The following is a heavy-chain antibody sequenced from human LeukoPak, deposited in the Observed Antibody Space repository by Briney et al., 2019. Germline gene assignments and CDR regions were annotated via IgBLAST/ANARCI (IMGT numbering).Heavy chain of an antibody. J-gene: IGHJ4*02. CDR1: GFTFSDYY. D-gene: IGHD1-7*01. Sequence: GGSLRLSCAASGFTFSDYYMSWLRQAPGKGLEWVSYISSSGSTIYYADSVKGRFTISRDNAKNSLYLQMNSLRAEDTAVYYCAKDLNLRYFDYWGQGTLVTVSS. V-gene: IGHV3-11*04. CDR3: AKDLNLRYFDY. CDR2: ISSSGSTI.